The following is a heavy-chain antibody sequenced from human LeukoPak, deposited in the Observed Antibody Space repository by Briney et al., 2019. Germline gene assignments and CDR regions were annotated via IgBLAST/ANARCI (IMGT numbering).Heavy chain of an antibody. D-gene: IGHD6-13*01. CDR3: AREAIAAAGTSWYFDY. Sequence: GSLRLSCVASGFTFSNYWMSWVRQSPGKGLEWVANINQDGSVKYYVDSVKGRFTISRDNAKNSLYLQMNSLRPEDMAVYYCAREAIAAAGTSWYFDYWGQGTLVTVSS. J-gene: IGHJ4*02. CDR2: INQDGSVK. V-gene: IGHV3-7*04. CDR1: GFTFSNYW.